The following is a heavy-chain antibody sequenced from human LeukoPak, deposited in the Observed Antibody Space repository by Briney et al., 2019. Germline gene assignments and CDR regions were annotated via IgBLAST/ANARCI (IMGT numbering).Heavy chain of an antibody. CDR2: INHSGST. J-gene: IGHJ4*02. V-gene: IGHV4-34*01. CDR3: ARRSVFYSITMVRVGSYYFDY. Sequence: SETLSLTCAVYGGSFSGYYWSWIRQPPGKGLEWIGEINHSGSTNYNPSLKSRVTISVDTSKNQFSLKLSSVTAADTAVYYCARRSVFYSITMVRVGSYYFDYWGQGTLATVSS. CDR1: GGSFSGYY. D-gene: IGHD3-10*01.